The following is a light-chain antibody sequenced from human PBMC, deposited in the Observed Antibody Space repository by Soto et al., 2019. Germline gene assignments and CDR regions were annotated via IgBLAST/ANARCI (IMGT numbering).Light chain of an antibody. Sequence: SYELTQPPSVSVAPGKTARITCGGNNIGSKSVHWYQQKPGQAPVLVISYDSDRPSGIPERFSGSNSVNTATLTISRVEAGDEADYYCQVWDSSSDHPVFGGGTKLTVL. V-gene: IGLV3-21*04. CDR1: NIGSKS. CDR3: QVWDSSSDHPV. CDR2: YDS. J-gene: IGLJ2*01.